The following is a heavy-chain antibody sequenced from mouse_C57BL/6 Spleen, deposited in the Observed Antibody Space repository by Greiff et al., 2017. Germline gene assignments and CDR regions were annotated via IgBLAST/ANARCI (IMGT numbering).Heavy chain of an antibody. D-gene: IGHD1-1*01. Sequence: DVKLQESGPGMVKPSQSLSLTCTVTGYSITSGYDWHWIRHFPGNKLEWMGYISYSGSTNYNPSLKSRISITHDTSKNHFFLKLNSVTTEDTATYYCAREDYGSSHWYFDVWGTGTTVTVSS. V-gene: IGHV3-1*01. J-gene: IGHJ1*03. CDR2: ISYSGST. CDR1: GYSITSGYD. CDR3: AREDYGSSHWYFDV.